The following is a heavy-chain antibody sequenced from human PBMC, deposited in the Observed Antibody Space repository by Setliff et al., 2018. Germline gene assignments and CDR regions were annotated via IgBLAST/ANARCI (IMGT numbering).Heavy chain of an antibody. D-gene: IGHD1-1*01. CDR3: ARTTGSTHNWLDP. Sequence: PSETLSLTCTVSGGSIINSYYWSWIRQPAGKGLEWIGRISTSGSTNYNPSLKSRVTVSLDTSKNQFSLKVSSVTAADTAVYYCARTTGSTHNWLDPWGPGTLVTVSS. J-gene: IGHJ5*02. CDR2: ISTSGST. V-gene: IGHV4-4*07. CDR1: GGSIINSYY.